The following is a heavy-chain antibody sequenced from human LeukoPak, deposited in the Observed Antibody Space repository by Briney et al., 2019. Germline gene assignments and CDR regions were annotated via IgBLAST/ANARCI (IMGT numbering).Heavy chain of an antibody. J-gene: IGHJ4*02. Sequence: SETLSLTCTVSGDSMTSYYWSWIRQPPGKGLEWIGYIYYSGSTKYNPSLKSRVTISVDTSKNQFSLKLSSVTAADTAVYYCARRGQWLPFDYWGQGTLVTVSS. V-gene: IGHV4-59*12. CDR2: IYYSGST. CDR1: GDSMTSYY. D-gene: IGHD6-19*01. CDR3: ARRGQWLPFDY.